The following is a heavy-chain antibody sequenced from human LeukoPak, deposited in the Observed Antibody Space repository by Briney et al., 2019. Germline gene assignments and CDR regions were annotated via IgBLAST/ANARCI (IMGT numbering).Heavy chain of an antibody. D-gene: IGHD2-15*01. CDR2: ISGSGGNT. V-gene: IGHV3-23*01. CDR1: GFTFSSHG. J-gene: IGHJ6*04. CDR3: ASATLRCSGGSCYEMDV. Sequence: SGGSLRLSCAASGFTFSSHGMNWVRQAPGKGLEWVSGISGSGGNTYYADSVKGRFTISRDNSKNTLNLQMNSLRAEDTAVYYCASATLRCSGGSCYEMDVWGKGTTVTVSS.